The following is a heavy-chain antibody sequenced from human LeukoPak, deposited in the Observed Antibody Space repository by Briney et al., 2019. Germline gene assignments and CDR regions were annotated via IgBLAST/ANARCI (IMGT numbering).Heavy chain of an antibody. D-gene: IGHD5-18*01. CDR2: INWDGGST. Sequence: GGSLRLSCAASGFTFDDYGMSWVRQAPGKGLEWVSGINWDGGSTGYAASVKGRFTISRDNAKSSLYLQMNSLRAEDTALYYCARARGYSYPDAFDIWGQETMVTVSS. CDR1: GFTFDDYG. J-gene: IGHJ3*02. V-gene: IGHV3-20*04. CDR3: ARARGYSYPDAFDI.